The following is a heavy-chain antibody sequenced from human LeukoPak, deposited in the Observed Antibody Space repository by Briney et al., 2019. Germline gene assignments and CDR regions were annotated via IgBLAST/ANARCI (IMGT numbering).Heavy chain of an antibody. CDR3: AREKVTMIVVGPDAFDI. CDR1: GFTFSDYY. J-gene: IGHJ3*02. CDR2: ISSSGSTI. Sequence: PGGSLRLSCAASGFTFSDYYMSWIRQAPGKGLEWVSYISSSGSTIYYADSVKGRFTISRDNAKNSLYLQMNSLRAEDTAVYYCAREKVTMIVVGPDAFDIWGQGTMVTVSS. D-gene: IGHD3-22*01. V-gene: IGHV3-11*01.